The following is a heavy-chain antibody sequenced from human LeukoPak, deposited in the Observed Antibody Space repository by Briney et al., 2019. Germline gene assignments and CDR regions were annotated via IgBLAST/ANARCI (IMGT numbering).Heavy chain of an antibody. V-gene: IGHV3-66*01. CDR3: ARVRGRNDY. CDR2: IYTGGST. D-gene: IGHD3-10*01. CDR1: GFTVTSNY. J-gene: IGHJ4*02. Sequence: PGGSLRLSCAASGFTVTSNYMSWVRQAPGKGLEWISVIYTGGSTNYADSVKGRFTISRDNAKNSLYLQMNSLRAEDTAVYYCARVRGRNDYWGQGTLVTVSS.